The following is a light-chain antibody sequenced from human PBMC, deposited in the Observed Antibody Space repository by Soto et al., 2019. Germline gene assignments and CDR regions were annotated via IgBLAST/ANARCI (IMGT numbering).Light chain of an antibody. CDR3: AAWDDSLSGVV. Sequence: QSVLTQPPSASGTPGQRVTISCSGSSSNIGSNYVYWYQQLPGTAPKLLIYRNNQRTSGVPDRFSGSKSGTSASLAISGLRSEAEADYYCAAWDDSLSGVVFGGGTKLTVL. CDR2: RNN. V-gene: IGLV1-47*01. J-gene: IGLJ2*01. CDR1: SSNIGSNY.